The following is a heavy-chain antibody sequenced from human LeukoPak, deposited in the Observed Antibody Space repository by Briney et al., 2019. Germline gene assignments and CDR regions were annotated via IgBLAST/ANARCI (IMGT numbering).Heavy chain of an antibody. CDR1: GFTFRSHA. Sequence: GGSLRLSCAASGFTFRSHAMHWVRQAPGKGLEWVAFIRYDGSKKFYADSVKGRFTISRDNSKNTLYLQMYSLRAEDTAVYYCAKIPYGDYVLDYYYYMDVWGKGTTVTISS. J-gene: IGHJ6*03. CDR3: AKIPYGDYVLDYYYYMDV. D-gene: IGHD4-17*01. CDR2: IRYDGSKK. V-gene: IGHV3-30*02.